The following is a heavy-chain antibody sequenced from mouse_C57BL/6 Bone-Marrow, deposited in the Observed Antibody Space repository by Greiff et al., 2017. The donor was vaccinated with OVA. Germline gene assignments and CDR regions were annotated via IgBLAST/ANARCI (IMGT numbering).Heavy chain of an antibody. J-gene: IGHJ4*01. D-gene: IGHD2-5*01. CDR1: VYPFTDYE. V-gene: IGHV1-15*01. Sequence: VKLMESGAELVRPGASVTLSCKASVYPFTDYELHWVQQTPVHVLEWIGAIDPETGGTAYNQKFKGKAILTADKSSSTAYMELRSLTSEDSAVYYCTRGYSNYYAMDYWGQGTSVTVSS. CDR3: TRGYSNYYAMDY. CDR2: IDPETGGT.